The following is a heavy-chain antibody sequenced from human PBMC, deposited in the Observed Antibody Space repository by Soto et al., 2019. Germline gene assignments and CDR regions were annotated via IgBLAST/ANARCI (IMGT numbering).Heavy chain of an antibody. CDR2: ISAYNGNT. Sequence: QVQLVQSGAEVKKPGASVKVSCKASGYTFTSYGISWVRQAPGQGLEWMGWISAYNGNTNYAQKLQGRVTMTTDTSTSNAYMDMKNLDFGGTAVYYCARVFSGSGSCFDSFDYWGQGTLVTVSS. CDR1: GYTFTSYG. J-gene: IGHJ4*02. V-gene: IGHV1-18*01. CDR3: ARVFSGSGSCFDSFDY. D-gene: IGHD6-13*01.